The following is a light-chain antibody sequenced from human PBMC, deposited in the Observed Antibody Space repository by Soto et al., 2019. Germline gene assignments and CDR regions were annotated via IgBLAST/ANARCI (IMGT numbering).Light chain of an antibody. CDR3: CSYAGSSTTYG. CDR1: SSDVGSYNL. J-gene: IGLJ1*01. V-gene: IGLV2-23*01. CDR2: EGS. Sequence: QSLLTQPASVSGSPGQSITISCTGTSSDVGSYNLVSWYQQHPGKAPKLMIYEGSKRPSGASNRFSGSKSGNTASLTISGLQAEDEADYYCCSYAGSSTTYGVGNGTKVTVL.